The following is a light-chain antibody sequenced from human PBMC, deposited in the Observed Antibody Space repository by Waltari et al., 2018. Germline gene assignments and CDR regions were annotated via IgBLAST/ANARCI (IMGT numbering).Light chain of an antibody. J-gene: IGLJ3*02. Sequence: QSAPTQPASVSGSPGQSITISCTGTNSDVGRYNLVSWYQQHPDKAPKLIIYDVTERPSCGLDLLSGSKSVNTASLTISGLQAEDEADYYCCSYAGSFTWVFGGGTKLTVL. CDR1: NSDVGRYNL. CDR2: DVT. CDR3: CSYAGSFTWV. V-gene: IGLV2-23*02.